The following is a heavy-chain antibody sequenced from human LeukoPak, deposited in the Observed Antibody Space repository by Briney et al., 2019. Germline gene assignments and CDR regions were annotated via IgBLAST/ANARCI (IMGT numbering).Heavy chain of an antibody. D-gene: IGHD1-20*01. CDR2: ISSSSNYI. CDR3: ASVTGTTSAFDY. V-gene: IGHV3-21*01. J-gene: IGHJ4*02. Sequence: GGSLRLSCAASGFTLSSYNMNWVRQAPGKGLEWVSSISSSSNYISYADSVKGRFTISRDNAKNSLYLQMNSLRAEDTAVYYCASVTGTTSAFDYWGQGTLVTVSS. CDR1: GFTLSSYN.